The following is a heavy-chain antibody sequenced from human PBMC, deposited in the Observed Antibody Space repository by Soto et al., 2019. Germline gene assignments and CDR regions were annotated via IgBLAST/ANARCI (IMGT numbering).Heavy chain of an antibody. Sequence: GASVKVSCKASGYTFTGYYMHWVRQAPGQGLEWMGWINPNSGGTNYAQKFQGWVTMTRDTSISTAYMELSRLRSDDTAVYYCARDTGDIGYSSGGSCYPTGNWFDPWGQGTLVTVSS. V-gene: IGHV1-2*04. CDR2: INPNSGGT. CDR3: ARDTGDIGYSSGGSCYPTGNWFDP. CDR1: GYTFTGYY. J-gene: IGHJ5*02. D-gene: IGHD2-15*01.